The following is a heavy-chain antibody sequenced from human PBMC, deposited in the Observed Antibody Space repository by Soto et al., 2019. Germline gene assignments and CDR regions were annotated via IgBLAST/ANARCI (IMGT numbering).Heavy chain of an antibody. J-gene: IGHJ4*02. CDR1: GFTFSNAW. CDR2: VESKTDAGTT. Sequence: EVHLVESGGGLVKPGGSLRLSCAASGFTFSNAWMTWVRQAPGKGLEWVGRVESKTDAGTTDYAAPVKGRFIITRDDSQNTLYLKMNSLKTEDTAVDYCATAVVVTGRNYWVQGTLVSVAS. V-gene: IGHV3-15*04. D-gene: IGHD3-22*01. CDR3: ATAVVVTGRNY.